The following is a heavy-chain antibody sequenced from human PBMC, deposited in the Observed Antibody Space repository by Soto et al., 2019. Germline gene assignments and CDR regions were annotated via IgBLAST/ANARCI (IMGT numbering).Heavy chain of an antibody. D-gene: IGHD2-15*01. CDR2: IIPILGIA. CDR1: GGTFSSYT. Sequence: ASVKVSCKASGGTFSSYTISWVRQAPGQGLEWMGRIIPILGIANYAQKFQGRVTITADKSTSTAYMELSSLRSEDTAVYYCARDWVGGPFDYWGQGTLVTVSS. CDR3: ARDWVGGPFDY. J-gene: IGHJ4*02. V-gene: IGHV1-69*04.